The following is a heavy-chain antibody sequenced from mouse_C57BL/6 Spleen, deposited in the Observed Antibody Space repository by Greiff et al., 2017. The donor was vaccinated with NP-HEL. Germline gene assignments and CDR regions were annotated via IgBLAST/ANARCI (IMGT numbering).Heavy chain of an antibody. D-gene: IGHD1-1*01. CDR1: GFTFSSYA. V-gene: IGHV5-4*03. CDR3: ARDSTTVVAGDD. CDR2: ISDGGSYT. J-gene: IGHJ2*01. Sequence: EVMLVESGGGLVKPGGSLKLSCAASGFTFSSYAMSWVRQTPEQWLEWVATISDGGSYTYYPDNVKGRFTISRDNAKNNLYLQMSHLKSEDTAMYYCARDSTTVVAGDDWGQGTTLTVSS.